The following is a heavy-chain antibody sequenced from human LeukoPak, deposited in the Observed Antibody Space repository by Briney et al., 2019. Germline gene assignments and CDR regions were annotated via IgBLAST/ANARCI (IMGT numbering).Heavy chain of an antibody. V-gene: IGHV4-59*08. CDR3: ARHLRVDYYESSGYYYLAPFDY. D-gene: IGHD3-22*01. J-gene: IGHJ4*02. CDR2: IYYSGSS. Sequence: SETLSLTCTVSGGSISSYYWSWIRQPPGKGLKWIGYIYYSGSSKHNPSLKSRVIISVDTSKNQFSLKLSSVTAADTAVYYCARHLRVDYYESSGYYYLAPFDYWGQGTLVTVSS. CDR1: GGSISSYY.